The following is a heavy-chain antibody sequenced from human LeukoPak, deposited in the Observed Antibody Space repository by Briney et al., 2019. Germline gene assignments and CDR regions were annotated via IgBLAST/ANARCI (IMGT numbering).Heavy chain of an antibody. Sequence: YPSETLSLTCTVSGASISSYYWTWIRQPAGKGLEWIGRIYTSGSANYNPSLKSRVTMSVDTSKNQFSLKPSSVTAADTAVYYCARLSADSSSSRGFGYWGQGTLVTVSS. J-gene: IGHJ4*02. CDR2: IYTSGSA. V-gene: IGHV4-4*07. D-gene: IGHD2-2*01. CDR1: GASISSYY. CDR3: ARLSADSSSSRGFGY.